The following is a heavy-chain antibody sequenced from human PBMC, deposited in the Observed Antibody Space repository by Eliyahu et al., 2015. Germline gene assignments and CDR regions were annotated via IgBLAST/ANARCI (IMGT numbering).Heavy chain of an antibody. J-gene: IGHJ6*02. CDR2: ISTSGIYI. CDR3: ARADRNGNILTASMDV. CDR1: GFTFSSHT. Sequence: EVQLVESGGGLVEPGESLRLSCRGSGFTFSSHTLSWVRQAPGKGLEWVSSISTSGIYIYYGDSVRGRFTISRDNARSSLFLEMDSLRVGDTGVYYCARADRNGNILTASMDVWGQGTTVTVSS. D-gene: IGHD3-9*01. V-gene: IGHV3-21*06.